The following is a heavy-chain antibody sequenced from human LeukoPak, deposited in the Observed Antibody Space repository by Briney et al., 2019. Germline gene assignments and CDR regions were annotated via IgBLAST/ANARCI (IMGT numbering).Heavy chain of an antibody. CDR3: AKDYVVNY. V-gene: IGHV3-7*03. CDR2: IRDDGSEK. Sequence: GGSLRLSCEASGFTFRNYWMSWVRQASGEGLEWVANIRDDGSEKYYVDSVKGRFTISRDNAKNSLYLQMNSLRAEDTAVYYCAKDYVVNYWGQGTLVTVSS. D-gene: IGHD2-15*01. CDR1: GFTFRNYW. J-gene: IGHJ4*02.